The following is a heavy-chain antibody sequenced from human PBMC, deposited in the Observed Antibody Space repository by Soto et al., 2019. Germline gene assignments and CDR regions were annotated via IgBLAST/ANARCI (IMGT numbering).Heavy chain of an antibody. D-gene: IGHD4-4*01. CDR1: GGTFSRYP. CDR2: IIPIFGTI. Sequence: QVQLVQSGAEVKKVGSSVKVSCKASGGTFSRYPIAWVRQAPGHGLEWMGQIIPIFGTISHAQNFQGRITITADESTSTAYMELSSLRSDDTAVYYCASPRTVAATKGYDYWGQGTLVTVSS. CDR3: ASPRTVAATKGYDY. V-gene: IGHV1-69*01. J-gene: IGHJ4*02.